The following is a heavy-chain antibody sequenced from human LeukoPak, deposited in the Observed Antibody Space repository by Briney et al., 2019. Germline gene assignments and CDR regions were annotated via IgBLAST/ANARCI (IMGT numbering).Heavy chain of an antibody. CDR1: GFTFSDYG. Sequence: GGSLRLSCAASGFTFSDYGMHWVRQAPGKGLEWVSVISYDERKKSYGDSVKGRFTISRDNSKNILYLQMNSLRAEDTAVYYCAREGGGSGSYWFDPWGQGTLVTVSS. J-gene: IGHJ5*02. D-gene: IGHD1-26*01. CDR2: ISYDERKK. V-gene: IGHV3-30*03. CDR3: AREGGGSGSYWFDP.